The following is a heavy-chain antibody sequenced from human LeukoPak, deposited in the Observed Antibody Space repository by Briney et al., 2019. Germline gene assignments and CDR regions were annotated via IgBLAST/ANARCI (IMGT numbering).Heavy chain of an antibody. CDR2: IYYSGST. J-gene: IGHJ3*02. V-gene: IGHV4-39*07. D-gene: IGHD3-9*01. CDR3: ARGGRYFDWVEPRDDAFDI. CDR1: GGSINSSSYY. Sequence: SETLSLTCTVSGGSINSSSYYWGWIRQPPGKGLEWIGSIYYSGSTYYNPSLKSRVTISVDTSKNQFSLKLSSVTAADTAVYYCARGGRYFDWVEPRDDAFDIWGQGTMVTVSS.